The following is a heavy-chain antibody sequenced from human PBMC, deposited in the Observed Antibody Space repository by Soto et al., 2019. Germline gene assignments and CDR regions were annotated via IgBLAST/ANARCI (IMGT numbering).Heavy chain of an antibody. Sequence: SETLSLTCTASGGFSSGSSYYWGWIRQPPGKELEWIGSIFYSGRTYYNASLKSRVAISVDTSKNQFSLKLSSVTAADTAVYFCVRGVLSWGQGTLVTVSS. V-gene: IGHV4-39*07. D-gene: IGHD3-10*01. CDR1: GGFSSGSSYY. J-gene: IGHJ1*01. CDR2: IFYSGRT. CDR3: VRGVLS.